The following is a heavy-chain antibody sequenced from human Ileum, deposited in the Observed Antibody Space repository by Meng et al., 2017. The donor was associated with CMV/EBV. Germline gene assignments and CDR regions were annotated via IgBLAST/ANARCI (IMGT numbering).Heavy chain of an antibody. D-gene: IGHD2/OR15-2a*01. CDR1: GDYVTSANYM. CDR2: SHHRHGT. J-gene: IGHJ3*01. Sequence: QVQLQESGPGLLKPSQTLSLTCSVSGDYVTSANYMWSWVRQLPGKGLEWIAYSHHRHGTYYNPSLESRVSMSLDTSKNQFSLKMSSMTVADTAVYFCAREVLAPVETDAFDVWGQGTLVTVSS. V-gene: IGHV4-30-4*01. CDR3: AREVLAPVETDAFDV.